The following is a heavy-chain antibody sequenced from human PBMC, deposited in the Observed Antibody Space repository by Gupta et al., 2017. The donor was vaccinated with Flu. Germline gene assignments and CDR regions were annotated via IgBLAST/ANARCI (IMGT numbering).Heavy chain of an antibody. D-gene: IGHD5-18*01. J-gene: IGHJ4*02. CDR3: ARGMNTYMVTPDS. Sequence: EVQLVESGGGLVKSGGSLRLSCVASGFTFPNHVMNWVRQAPGKGLEWVASISNAGRNIYYADSLKGRITISRDNTKNSVYLQMSSLRAEDTALYYCARGMNTYMVTPDSWGQGTPVTVSS. CDR2: ISNAGRNI. CDR1: GFTFPNHV. V-gene: IGHV3-21*02.